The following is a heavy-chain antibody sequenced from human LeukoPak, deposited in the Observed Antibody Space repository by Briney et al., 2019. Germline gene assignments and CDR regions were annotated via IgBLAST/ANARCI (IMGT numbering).Heavy chain of an antibody. J-gene: IGHJ3*02. D-gene: IGHD1-26*01. Sequence: GGSLRLSCAASGFTFSGYSMSWVRQAPGKGLEWVGRIKSKTDGGTTDYAAPVKGKFTISRDDSKNTLYLQMNSLKTEDTAVYYCTTSSPGLGATTPDAFDIWGQGTMVTVSS. CDR3: TTSSPGLGATTPDAFDI. CDR1: GFTFSGYS. V-gene: IGHV3-15*01. CDR2: IKSKTDGGTT.